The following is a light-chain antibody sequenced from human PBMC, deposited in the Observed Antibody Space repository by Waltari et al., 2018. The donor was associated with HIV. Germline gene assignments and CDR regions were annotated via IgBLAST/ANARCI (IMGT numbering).Light chain of an antibody. CDR2: RNN. CDR3: AAWDDSLNGYV. Sequence: QSVLTQPPSASGTPGQRITISCSGSSSDIGSNTVNWFKQLPGTAPKLLIYRNNQRPSGVPDRFSGSKSGTSASLAISGLQSEDEADYCCAAWDDSLNGYVFGAGTKVTVL. V-gene: IGLV1-44*01. CDR1: SSDIGSNT. J-gene: IGLJ1*01.